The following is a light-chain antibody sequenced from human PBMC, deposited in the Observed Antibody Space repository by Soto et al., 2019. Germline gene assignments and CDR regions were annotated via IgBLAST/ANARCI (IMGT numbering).Light chain of an antibody. CDR1: SSDVGGYNY. V-gene: IGLV2-8*01. CDR2: EVS. J-gene: IGLJ3*02. Sequence: QSALTQPPSASGSPGQSVTISCTGTSSDVGGYNYVSWYQQHPGKAPKLMIYEVSKRPSGVPDRFSGSKSGNTASLTVSGLQAXXXADYYCSSYAGSNNWVFGGGTKLTV. CDR3: SSYAGSNNWV.